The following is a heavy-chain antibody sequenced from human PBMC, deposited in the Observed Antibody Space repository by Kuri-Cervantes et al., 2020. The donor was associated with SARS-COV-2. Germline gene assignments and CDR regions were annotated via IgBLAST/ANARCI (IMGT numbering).Heavy chain of an antibody. CDR3: AQTIPARRRSPGDFYLYYMDV. J-gene: IGHJ6*03. V-gene: IGHV1-69*13. CDR1: GGTFSNFA. Sequence: SVTVSCKASGGTFSNFAISWVRQAPGQGLEWMGGIIPVFGTTNNAQRLQGRVTISADEARSTVYMELSSLTFEDTAIYYCAQTIPARRRSPGDFYLYYMDVWGKGTSVTVSS. D-gene: IGHD6-6*01. CDR2: IIPVFGTT.